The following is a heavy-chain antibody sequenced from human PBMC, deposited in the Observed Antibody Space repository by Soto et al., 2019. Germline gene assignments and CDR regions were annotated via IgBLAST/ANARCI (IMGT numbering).Heavy chain of an antibody. CDR1: GYTFTNYG. CDR3: ARGVGSGTYYNQYNWFDP. V-gene: IGHV1-18*01. CDR2: INTYNGNT. Sequence: ASVKVSCKASGYTFTNYGISWVRQAPGQGLEWMGWINTYNGNTNHAQKIQGRVTMTTDTSTSTAYMELRSLRSDDTAEYYFARGVGSGTYYNQYNWFDPWGQGTLVTVSS. D-gene: IGHD3-10*01. J-gene: IGHJ5*02.